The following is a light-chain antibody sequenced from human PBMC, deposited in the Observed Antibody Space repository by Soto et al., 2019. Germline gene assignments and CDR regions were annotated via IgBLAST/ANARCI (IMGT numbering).Light chain of an antibody. CDR3: SLYISGSTYV. J-gene: IGLJ1*01. Sequence: QSVLTQSPSVSAAPGQKVTISCSGSSSNIGNNYVSWYQQPPGTAPKLIMYEVNTRPSGVPDRFSGSKSGSTASLTISGLQAEDEADYYCSLYISGSTYVFGTGTKVTVL. V-gene: IGLV2-18*01. CDR1: SSNIGNNY. CDR2: EVN.